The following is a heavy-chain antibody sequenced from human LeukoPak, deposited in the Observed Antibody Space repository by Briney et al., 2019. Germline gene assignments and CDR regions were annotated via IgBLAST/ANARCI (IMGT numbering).Heavy chain of an antibody. J-gene: IGHJ5*02. CDR2: MYTSGST. V-gene: IGHV4-61*02. D-gene: IGHD5-18*01. CDR1: GASISSGSYY. Sequence: SETLSLTCTVSGASISSGSYYCTWIRQPAGKGLEWIGRMYTSGSTNYNPSLKSRVTISVDTSKNQCSLKLSSATAADTAVYYCARGRRIQLWVRVNWFAPWGQGTLVTVSS. CDR3: ARGRRIQLWVRVNWFAP.